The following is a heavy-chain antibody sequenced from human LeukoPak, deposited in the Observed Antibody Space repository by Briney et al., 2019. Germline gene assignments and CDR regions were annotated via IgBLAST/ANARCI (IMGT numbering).Heavy chain of an antibody. CDR2: MNPNSGNT. CDR3: ASQRTSGSVYYYYYGMDV. J-gene: IGHJ6*02. D-gene: IGHD3-10*01. Sequence: ASVTVSCKASGYTFTSYDINWVRQATGQGLEWMGWMNPNSGNTGYAQKFQGRVTMTRNTSISTAYMELSSLRSEDTAVYYCASQRTSGSVYYYYYGMDVWGQGTTVTVSS. V-gene: IGHV1-8*01. CDR1: GYTFTSYD.